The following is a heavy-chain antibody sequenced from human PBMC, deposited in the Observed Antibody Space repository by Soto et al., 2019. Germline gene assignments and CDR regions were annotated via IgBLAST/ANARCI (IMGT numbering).Heavy chain of an antibody. D-gene: IGHD2-15*01. J-gene: IGHJ4*02. CDR3: AREASGGYCDY. CDR1: RGSTSSYS. Sequence: QVQLRESGPGLVKPSETLSLTCTVSRGSTSSYSWSWIRQTAGKGLEWIGRIYTSGNTNYNPSLKSRVTMSFDTPKNQFSLRLSSVTAADTAVYYCAREASGGYCDYWGQGTLVTVSS. CDR2: IYTSGNT. V-gene: IGHV4-4*07.